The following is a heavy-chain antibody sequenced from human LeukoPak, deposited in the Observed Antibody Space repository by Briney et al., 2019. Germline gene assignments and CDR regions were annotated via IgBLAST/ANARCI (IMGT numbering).Heavy chain of an antibody. V-gene: IGHV1-18*01. J-gene: IGHJ3*02. Sequence: SVKVSCKSCCHSFINYGLRGVRQPRGQGGEGMGCTRYYNCNRNLEYAQRFGGIDTMTTDASTSTAYMELRSMRSDDTAVYYCAGARYTGSTTDAFDIWGQGTMVSVSS. CDR1: CHSFINYG. CDR2: TRYYNCNR. D-gene: IGHD1-26*01. CDR3: AGARYTGSTTDAFDI.